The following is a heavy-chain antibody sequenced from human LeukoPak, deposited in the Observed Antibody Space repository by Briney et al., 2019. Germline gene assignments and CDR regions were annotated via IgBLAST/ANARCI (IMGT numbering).Heavy chain of an antibody. V-gene: IGHV4-34*01. CDR3: ASRLSYYDSSYFDY. Sequence: KPSETLSLTCAVYGGSFSGYYWSWIRQPPGKGLEWIGEINHSGSTNYNRSLKSRVTISVDTSKNQFSLKLSSVTAADTAVYYCASRLSYYDSSYFDYWGQGTLVTVSS. CDR2: INHSGST. CDR1: GGSFSGYY. D-gene: IGHD3-22*01. J-gene: IGHJ4*02.